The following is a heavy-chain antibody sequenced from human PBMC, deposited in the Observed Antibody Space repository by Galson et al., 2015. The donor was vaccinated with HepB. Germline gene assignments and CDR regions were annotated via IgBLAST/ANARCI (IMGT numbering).Heavy chain of an antibody. J-gene: IGHJ4*02. Sequence: SLRLSCAASGFTFGDYAMSWVRRAPGKGLEWVGFIRSKAYGGTTEYAASVKGRFTISRDDSKSIAYLQMNSLKTEDTAVYYCTRGRGYYGSGSFFDYWGQGTLVTVSS. V-gene: IGHV3-49*04. D-gene: IGHD3-10*01. CDR1: GFTFGDYA. CDR3: TRGRGYYGSGSFFDY. CDR2: IRSKAYGGTT.